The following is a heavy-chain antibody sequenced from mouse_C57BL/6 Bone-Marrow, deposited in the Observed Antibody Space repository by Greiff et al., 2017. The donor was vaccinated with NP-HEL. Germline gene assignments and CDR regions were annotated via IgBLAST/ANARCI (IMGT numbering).Heavy chain of an antibody. D-gene: IGHD2-3*01. V-gene: IGHV14-4*01. CDR3: TVDGYYDY. CDR1: GFNINDDY. Sequence: VQLQQSGAELVRPGASVKLSCTASGFNINDDYMHWVKQRPEQGLEWIGWIDPENGDTEYASKFQGKATITADTSSNTAYLQLSSLTSEDTAGYYCTVDGYYDYWGRGTTTTVTS. CDR2: IDPENGDT. J-gene: IGHJ2*01.